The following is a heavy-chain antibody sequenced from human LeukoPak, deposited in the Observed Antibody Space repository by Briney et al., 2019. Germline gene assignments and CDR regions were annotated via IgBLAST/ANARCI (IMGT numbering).Heavy chain of an antibody. CDR3: ATMFYDNRGFYPRYWYFDL. CDR1: GYTFTGYY. V-gene: IGHV1-2*02. Sequence: ASVKVSCKASGYTFTGYYMHWVRQAPGQGLEWMGWINPNSGGTIYAPKFQGRVTVSEDLSTDTAYMELRSLRSEDTAVYYCATMFYDNRGFYPRYWYFDLWGRGTLVTVSS. CDR2: INPNSGGT. J-gene: IGHJ2*01. D-gene: IGHD3-22*01.